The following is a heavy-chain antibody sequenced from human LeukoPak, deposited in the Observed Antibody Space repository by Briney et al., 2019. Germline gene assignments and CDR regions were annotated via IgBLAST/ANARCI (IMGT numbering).Heavy chain of an antibody. CDR1: GGSFSGYF. J-gene: IGHJ3*02. V-gene: IGHV4-34*01. CDR3: ARAVIVGATKAFDI. Sequence: KPSETLSLTCAVYGGSFSGYFWEWIRQPPGKGLEWIGEINHSGTSNSNPSLKTRATISVDTSKNQFSLKLSSVTAADTAVYYCARAVIVGATKAFDIWGQGTMVTVSS. CDR2: INHSGTS. D-gene: IGHD1-26*01.